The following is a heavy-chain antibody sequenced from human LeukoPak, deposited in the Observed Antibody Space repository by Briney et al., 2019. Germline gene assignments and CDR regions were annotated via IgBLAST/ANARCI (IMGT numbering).Heavy chain of an antibody. Sequence: ASVKVSCKASGGTFSSYAISWVRQAPGQGLEWMGIINPSGGSTSYAQKFQGRVTMTRDTSTSTVYMELSSLRSEDTAVYYCARDPTSSATVAGDPYYYYYMDVWGKGTTVTVSS. J-gene: IGHJ6*03. CDR3: ARDPTSSATVAGDPYYYYYMDV. CDR2: INPSGGST. CDR1: GGTFSSYA. V-gene: IGHV1-46*01. D-gene: IGHD6-19*01.